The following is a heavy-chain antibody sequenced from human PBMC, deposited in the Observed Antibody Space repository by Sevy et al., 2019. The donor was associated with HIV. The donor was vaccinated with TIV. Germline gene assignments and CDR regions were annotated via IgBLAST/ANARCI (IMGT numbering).Heavy chain of an antibody. Sequence: GGSLRLSCAASGFTFSSYSMNWVRQAPGKGLEWVSSISSSSYIYYADSVKGRFTISRDNAKNSLYLQMNSLRAEDTAVYYCARDKDTAMVTFQDYWGQGTLVTVSS. V-gene: IGHV3-21*01. CDR1: GFTFSSYS. D-gene: IGHD5-18*01. CDR2: ISSSSYI. J-gene: IGHJ4*02. CDR3: ARDKDTAMVTFQDY.